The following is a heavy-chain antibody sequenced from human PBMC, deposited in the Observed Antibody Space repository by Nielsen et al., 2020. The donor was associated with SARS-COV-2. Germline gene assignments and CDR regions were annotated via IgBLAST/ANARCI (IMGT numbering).Heavy chain of an antibody. CDR2: ISWNSGSI. CDR1: GFTFDDYG. D-gene: IGHD2-15*01. CDR3: AKVSLGMGSGDAFDI. V-gene: IGHV3-9*01. J-gene: IGHJ3*02. Sequence: SLKISCAASGFTFDDYGMSWVRQAPGKGLEWVSGISWNSGSIGYADSVKGRFTISRDNAKNSLYLQMNSLRAEDTALYYCAKVSLGMGSGDAFDIWGQGTMVTVSS.